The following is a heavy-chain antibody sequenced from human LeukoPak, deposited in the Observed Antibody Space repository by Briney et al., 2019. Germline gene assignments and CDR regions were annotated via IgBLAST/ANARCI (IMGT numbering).Heavy chain of an antibody. J-gene: IGHJ3*02. CDR3: ASESFVVVPAAVGAHDAFDI. Sequence: SETLSLTCTVSGGSISSSSYYWGWIRQPPGKGLEWIGSIYYSGSTYYNPSLKSRVTISVDTSKNQFSLKLSSVTAADTAVYYCASESFVVVPAAVGAHDAFDIWGQGTMVTVSS. CDR1: GGSISSSSYY. V-gene: IGHV4-39*01. D-gene: IGHD2-2*01. CDR2: IYYSGST.